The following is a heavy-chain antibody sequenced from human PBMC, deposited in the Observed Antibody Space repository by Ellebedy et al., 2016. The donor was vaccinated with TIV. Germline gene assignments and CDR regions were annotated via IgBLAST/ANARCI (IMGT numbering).Heavy chain of an antibody. J-gene: IGHJ4*02. CDR2: IHSSGST. D-gene: IGHD4-23*01. Sequence: SETLSLTCTVSGGSLSSLYRSWIRQPPGKGLEWIGYIHSSGSTNYNPSLKTRVTISVDTSKNQFSLKLSSVTAADTAVYSCAGRPASILNSGLVYWGQGNLVTVSS. V-gene: IGHV4-59*11. CDR1: GGSLSSLY. CDR3: AGRPASILNSGLVY.